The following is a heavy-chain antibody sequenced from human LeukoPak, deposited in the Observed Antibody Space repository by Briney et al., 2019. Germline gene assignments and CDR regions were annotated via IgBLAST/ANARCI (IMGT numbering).Heavy chain of an antibody. CDR1: GFTFDDYA. D-gene: IGHD4-17*01. Sequence: SLKISCAASGFTFDDYAMHWVRQAPGKGLEWVSGISWNSYNIGYADSVKGRFTISRDNAKNSMYLQMNSLRAEDTALYYCTKGGMTTMTAFDFWGQGTQVTVSS. V-gene: IGHV3-9*01. CDR2: ISWNSYNI. CDR3: TKGGMTTMTAFDF. J-gene: IGHJ4*02.